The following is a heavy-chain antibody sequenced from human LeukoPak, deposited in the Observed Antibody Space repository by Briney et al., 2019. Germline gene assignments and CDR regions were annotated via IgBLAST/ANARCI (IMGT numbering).Heavy chain of an antibody. CDR1: GYTFTGYY. D-gene: IGHD4-11*01. V-gene: IGHV1-2*02. CDR3: AMEYSNYFGY. CDR2: INPNSDCT. Sequence: ASVKVSCKASGYTFTGYYMHWVRQAPGKGLEWMGWINPNSDCTNFAQKFQGRLTMTRDTTIRTAYMELSRLRSDDAAVYYCAMEYSNYFGYWGEGTLVTVSS. J-gene: IGHJ4*02.